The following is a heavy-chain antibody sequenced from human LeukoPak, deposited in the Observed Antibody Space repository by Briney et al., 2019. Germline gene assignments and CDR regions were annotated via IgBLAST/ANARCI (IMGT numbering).Heavy chain of an antibody. Sequence: GGSLRLSCAASGCIFSNYAMTWVRQAPGKGLDWVSGIGGSSGKTFYADSVKGRFTISRDNSKNTLYLQMNTLRAEDTAVYFCAKQPYQYVSGSPSWFDPWGQGTLVTVSS. D-gene: IGHD3-10*01. CDR2: IGGSSGKT. V-gene: IGHV3-23*01. CDR3: AKQPYQYVSGSPSWFDP. CDR1: GCIFSNYA. J-gene: IGHJ5*02.